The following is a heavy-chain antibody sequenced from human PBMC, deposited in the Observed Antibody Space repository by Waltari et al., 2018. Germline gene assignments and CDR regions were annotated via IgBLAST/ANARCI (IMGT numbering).Heavy chain of an antibody. CDR1: GGSISSGGYY. CDR3: ARGGEMASKQVVGTAFDI. J-gene: IGHJ3*02. D-gene: IGHD1-1*01. Sequence: QVQLQESGPGLVKPSQTLSLTCTVSGGSISSGGYYWSWIRQHPGKGLEWIGYIYSRGSTYYNPSLKSRVTISVDTSKNQFSLKLSSVTAADTAVYYCARGGEMASKQVVGTAFDIWGQGTMVTVSS. CDR2: IYSRGST. V-gene: IGHV4-31*03.